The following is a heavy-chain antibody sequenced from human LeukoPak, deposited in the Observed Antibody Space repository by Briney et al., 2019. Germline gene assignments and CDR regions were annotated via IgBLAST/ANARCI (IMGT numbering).Heavy chain of an antibody. CDR3: ARAGLRYFDWGYYYMDV. CDR2: ISSSSSYI. V-gene: IGHV3-21*01. Sequence: GGSLRLSCAASGFTFSSYSMNWVRQAPGKGLEWVSSISSSSSYIYYADSVKGRFTISRDNAKNSLYLQMNSLRAEDTAVYYCARAGLRYFDWGYYYMDVWGKGTTVTISS. J-gene: IGHJ6*03. CDR1: GFTFSSYS. D-gene: IGHD3-9*01.